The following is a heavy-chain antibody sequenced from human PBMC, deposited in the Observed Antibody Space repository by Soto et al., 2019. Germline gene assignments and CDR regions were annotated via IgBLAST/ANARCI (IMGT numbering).Heavy chain of an antibody. CDR1: GYTFTNLG. J-gene: IGHJ3*02. D-gene: IGHD3-16*01. CDR2: INPYNANT. V-gene: IGHV1-18*04. CDR3: ARDRVAGIWGDAFDI. Sequence: GASVKVSCKTSGYTFTNLGINWVRQAPGQGLEWMGWINPYNANTNYAQKLQGRVTMPTDTPTSTAYMDLRSLTSDDTAVYYCARDRVAGIWGDAFDIWGQGTMVTVSS.